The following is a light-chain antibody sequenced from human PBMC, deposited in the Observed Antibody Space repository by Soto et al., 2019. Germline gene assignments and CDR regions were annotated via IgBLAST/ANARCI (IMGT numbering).Light chain of an antibody. CDR3: QQRSNWPT. J-gene: IGKJ4*01. CDR1: QTISGTY. V-gene: IGKV3D-20*02. Sequence: EIVLTQSPGTLSLSPGERATLSCRASQTISGTYLAWYQQKPGQAPRLLIYSSSSRAAGVSDRLSGSGSGTDFSLTSSRMEPEDFAVYYCQQRSNWPTFGGGTKVDIK. CDR2: SSS.